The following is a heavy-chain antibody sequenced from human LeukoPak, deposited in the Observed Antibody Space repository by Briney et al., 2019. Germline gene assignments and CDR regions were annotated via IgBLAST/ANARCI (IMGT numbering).Heavy chain of an antibody. D-gene: IGHD2-15*01. CDR2: IWYDGSNK. CDR3: ATGYCSGGGCYPRGAFDI. Sequence: GGSLRLSCAASGFTFSSYGMHWVRQAPGKGLEWVAVIWYDGSNKYYADSVKGRFTISRDNSKNTLFLQMSSLRAEDTAVYYCATGYCSGGGCYPRGAFDIWGQGTMVTVSS. J-gene: IGHJ3*02. V-gene: IGHV3-33*01. CDR1: GFTFSSYG.